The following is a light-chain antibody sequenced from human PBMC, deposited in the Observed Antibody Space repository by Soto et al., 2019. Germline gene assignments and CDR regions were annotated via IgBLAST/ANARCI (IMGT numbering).Light chain of an antibody. CDR2: WAS. Sequence: DIVMTQSPDSLAVSLGERTTINCKSSQSLLYNSNNKNYLAWYQQKPGQPPKLLIYWASTRESGVLDRFSGSGSGTDFTLTISSLQAEDVAVYWCQQYYVSPLTFGGGTKVEIK. CDR3: QQYYVSPLT. V-gene: IGKV4-1*01. CDR1: QSLLYNSNNKNY. J-gene: IGKJ4*01.